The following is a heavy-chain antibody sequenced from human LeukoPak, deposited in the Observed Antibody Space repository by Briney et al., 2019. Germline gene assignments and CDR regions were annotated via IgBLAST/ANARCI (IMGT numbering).Heavy chain of an antibody. V-gene: IGHV7-4-1*02. CDR1: GYTFTTYA. Sequence: GASVKVSCKASGYTFTTYAMNWVRQAPGQGLEWMGWINTNTGNPTYAQGFTGRFVFSLDTSVSTAYLQISSLKAEDTAVYYCARDLRLPGQQWPPFDYWGKGTLVTVSS. J-gene: IGHJ4*02. D-gene: IGHD6-19*01. CDR3: ARDLRLPGQQWPPFDY. CDR2: INTNTGNP.